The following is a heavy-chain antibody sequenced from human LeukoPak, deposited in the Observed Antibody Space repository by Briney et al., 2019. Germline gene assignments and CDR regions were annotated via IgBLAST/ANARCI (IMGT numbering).Heavy chain of an antibody. CDR3: AMAFCSGDCYSRLYYFDY. D-gene: IGHD2-21*02. J-gene: IGHJ4*02. CDR1: GGSISSGGYY. CDR2: IYYSVST. V-gene: IGHV4-31*03. Sequence: PSETLSLTCTVSGGSISSGGYYWSWIRQHPGKGLEWIGYIYYSVSTYYNPSLKSRVTISVDTSKNQFSLKLSSVTAADTAVYYCAMAFCSGDCYSRLYYFDYWGQGTLVTVSS.